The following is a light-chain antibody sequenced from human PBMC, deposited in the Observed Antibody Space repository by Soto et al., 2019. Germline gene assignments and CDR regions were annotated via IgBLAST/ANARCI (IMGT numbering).Light chain of an antibody. CDR1: SSDVGGYNY. CDR2: DVS. Sequence: QSVLNQPASVSGSPGQSITISCTGTSSDVGGYNYVSWYQQHPGKAPKLMIYDVSNRPSGVSNRFSGSKSGNTASLTISGLHAEDEADYYCSSYTSSSTLVFGPGTKVTVL. CDR3: SSYTSSSTLV. V-gene: IGLV2-14*01. J-gene: IGLJ1*01.